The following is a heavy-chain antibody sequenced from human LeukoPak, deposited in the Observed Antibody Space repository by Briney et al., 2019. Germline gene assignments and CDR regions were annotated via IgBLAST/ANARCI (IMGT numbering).Heavy chain of an antibody. CDR1: GGSFSGYY. D-gene: IGHD3-10*01. V-gene: IGHV4-34*01. CDR3: ARGPTYYYGSGSYYFDY. CDR2: INHSGSA. J-gene: IGHJ4*02. Sequence: SETLSLTCAVNGGSFSGYYWSWIRQPPGKGLEWIGEINHSGSANYHPSLKSRVTISVDTSKNQFSLKLSSVTAADAAVYYCARGPTYYYGSGSYYFDYWGQGTLVTVSS.